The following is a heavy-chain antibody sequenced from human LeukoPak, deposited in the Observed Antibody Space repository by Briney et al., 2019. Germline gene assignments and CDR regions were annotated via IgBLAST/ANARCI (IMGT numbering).Heavy chain of an antibody. Sequence: PSETLSLTCAVYGGSFSGYYWSWIRQPPGKGLEWIGEINHSGSTNYNPSLKSRVTISVNTSKNQFSLKLSSVTAADTAVYYCARSIRGYCRNWGQGTLVTVSS. V-gene: IGHV4-34*01. CDR1: GGSFSGYY. CDR2: INHSGST. D-gene: IGHD2-15*01. J-gene: IGHJ4*02. CDR3: ARSIRGYCRN.